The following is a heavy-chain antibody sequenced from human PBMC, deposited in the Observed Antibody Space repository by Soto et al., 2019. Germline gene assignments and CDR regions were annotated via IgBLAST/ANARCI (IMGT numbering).Heavy chain of an antibody. D-gene: IGHD4-17*01. CDR1: GCSISSGGHC. CDR2: MYYGGTT. J-gene: IGHJ4*02. CDR3: ARGSTVTKGYFDY. Sequence: QGQLQQSGPGLGKPSKTLSLTCTFSGCSISSGGHCWSWIRQHPGKGLEGIGYMYYGGTTYYNPSLKSRLTISVDTSQNPFSLKLSSVTAADTAVYYCARGSTVTKGYFDYWGQGTLVTVSS. V-gene: IGHV4-31*03.